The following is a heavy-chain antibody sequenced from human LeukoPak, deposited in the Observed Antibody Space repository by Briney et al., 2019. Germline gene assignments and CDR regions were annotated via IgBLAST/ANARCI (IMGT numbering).Heavy chain of an antibody. Sequence: GGSLRLSCAASGFTFSNNAMSWVRQAPGKGREWVSAVNGSGVVTHYAASVRGRITVSRDNSKNTLYLEMNSLRAEETAVYYCAKCGAASRTTCQESAFDMWGQGTMVTVSS. CDR2: VNGSGVVT. V-gene: IGHV3-23*01. J-gene: IGHJ3*02. D-gene: IGHD1-14*01. CDR3: AKCGAASRTTCQESAFDM. CDR1: GFTFSNNA.